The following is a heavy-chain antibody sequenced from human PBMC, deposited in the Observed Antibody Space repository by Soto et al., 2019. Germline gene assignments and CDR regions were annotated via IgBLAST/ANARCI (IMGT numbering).Heavy chain of an antibody. J-gene: IGHJ6*02. D-gene: IGHD5-18*01. CDR1: GYSFTSYW. CDR3: ARASHPIVDTAMATNKTYYYYGMDV. CDR2: IYPGDSDT. Sequence: GESLKISCKGSGYSFTSYWIGWVRQMPGKGLEWMGIIYPGDSDTRYSPSFQGQVTISADKSISTAYLQWSSLKASDTAMYYCARASHPIVDTAMATNKTYYYYGMDVWGQGTTVTVSS. V-gene: IGHV5-51*01.